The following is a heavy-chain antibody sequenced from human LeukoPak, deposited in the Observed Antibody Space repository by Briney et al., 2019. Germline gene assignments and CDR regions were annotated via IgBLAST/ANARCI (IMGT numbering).Heavy chain of an antibody. J-gene: IGHJ3*01. CDR1: GFTFKNYA. CDR3: AKGRGV. D-gene: IGHD3-10*01. V-gene: IGHV3-23*01. CDR2: ISGSGSSL. Sequence: PGGSLRLSCAASGFTFKNYAMSWVRQAPGKGLEWVSGISGSGSSLYHADSVKGRFTISRDNSKNTLYLQMNNLRAEDTALYYWAKGRGVWGQGTMVTVSS.